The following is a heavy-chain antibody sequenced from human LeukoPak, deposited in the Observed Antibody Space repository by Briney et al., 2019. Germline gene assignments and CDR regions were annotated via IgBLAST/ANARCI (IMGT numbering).Heavy chain of an antibody. CDR2: IRYDGSNK. D-gene: IGHD6-19*01. CDR1: GFTFSNYG. J-gene: IGHJ4*02. CDR3: AKSIPAIAVAVSTRQ. Sequence: GGSLRLSCAASGFTFSNYGMHWVRQAPGKGLEWVAFIRYDGSNKYYADSVKGRFTISRDNSKNTLYLQMNSLKPDDTAMYYCAKSIPAIAVAVSTRQWGQGTLVTVSS. V-gene: IGHV3-30*02.